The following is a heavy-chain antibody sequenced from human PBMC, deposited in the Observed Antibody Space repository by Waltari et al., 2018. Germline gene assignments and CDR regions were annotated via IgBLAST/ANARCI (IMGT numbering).Heavy chain of an antibody. CDR1: GGSISSSY. V-gene: IGHV4-59*01. CDR3: ARGEGRLLKGAFDI. Sequence: QVQLQESGPGLVKPSETLSLTCTVSGGSISSSYWSWIRQPPGKGLEWIGYIYYSGSTNYNPSLKSRVTISVDTSKNQFSLKLSSVNAADTAVYYCARGEGRLLKGAFDIWGQGTMVTVSS. CDR2: IYYSGST. J-gene: IGHJ3*02. D-gene: IGHD2-8*01.